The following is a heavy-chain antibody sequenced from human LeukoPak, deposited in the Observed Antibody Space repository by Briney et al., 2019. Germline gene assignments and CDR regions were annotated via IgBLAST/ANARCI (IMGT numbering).Heavy chain of an antibody. V-gene: IGHV3-7*01. J-gene: IGHJ6*02. CDR1: GFTFSSYW. Sequence: GGSLRLSCATSGFTFSSYWMSWVRQAPGKGPEWVAFINQDGSKKYFVGSLKGRFTISRDNGKNSMYLQMNSLRVEDTAVYYCVRDCSSVNCPPTDYYGLDVWGRGTTDTVSS. D-gene: IGHD1-1*01. CDR2: INQDGSKK. CDR3: VRDCSSVNCPPTDYYGLDV.